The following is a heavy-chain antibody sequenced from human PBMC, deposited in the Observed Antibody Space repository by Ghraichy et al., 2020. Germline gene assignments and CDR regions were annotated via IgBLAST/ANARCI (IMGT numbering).Heavy chain of an antibody. Sequence: SETLSLTCTVSGGSIRSADYYWTWVRQSPGQGLEWIGYIYYNGTTSYKPSLKSRVAFSVDTSKNQFSLELASVTAADTAIYYCARDSKITVIPALGPDHVIDVWGRGATVTVSS. D-gene: IGHD3-16*02. CDR1: GGSIRSADYY. V-gene: IGHV4-30-4*01. J-gene: IGHJ6*02. CDR3: ARDSKITVIPALGPDHVIDV. CDR2: IYYNGTT.